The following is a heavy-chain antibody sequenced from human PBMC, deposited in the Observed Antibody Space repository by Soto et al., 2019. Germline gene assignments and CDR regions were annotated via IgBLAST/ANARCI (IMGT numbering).Heavy chain of an antibody. D-gene: IGHD6-13*01. J-gene: IGHJ6*03. CDR1: GYTFTSYD. Sequence: QVQLVQSGAEVKKPGASVKVSCKASGYTFTSYDINWVRQATGQGLEWMGWMNPNSGNTGYAQKFQGRVTMTRNTSIRTAYMELSSLRSEDTAVYYCARGGYSSSWFYYYYMDVWGKGTTVTVSS. CDR2: MNPNSGNT. V-gene: IGHV1-8*01. CDR3: ARGGYSSSWFYYYYMDV.